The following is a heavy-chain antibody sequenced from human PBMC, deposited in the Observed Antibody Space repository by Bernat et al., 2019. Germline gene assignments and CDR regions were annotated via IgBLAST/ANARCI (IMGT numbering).Heavy chain of an antibody. Sequence: QLQLQESGPGLVKPSETLSLTCTVSGGSISSSSYYWGWIRQPPGKGLEWIGSIYYSGSTYYNPSLKSRVTISVDTSKNQFSLKLSSVTAADTAVYYCATEAGYGSGSYSIPFSFDYWGQGTLVTVSS. CDR1: GGSISSSSYY. V-gene: IGHV4-39*01. CDR2: IYYSGST. CDR3: ATEAGYGSGSYSIPFSFDY. J-gene: IGHJ4*02. D-gene: IGHD3-10*01.